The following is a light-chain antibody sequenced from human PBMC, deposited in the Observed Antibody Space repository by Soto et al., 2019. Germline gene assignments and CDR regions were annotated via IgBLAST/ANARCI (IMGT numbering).Light chain of an antibody. CDR1: QSINSW. CDR2: KAS. J-gene: IGKJ1*01. V-gene: IGKV1-5*03. CDR3: QQYYSYWT. Sequence: DIQMTQSPSTLSASVGDRVTITCRASQSINSWLAWHQQKPGKAPKLLIYKASSLESGVPSRFSGSGSGTEFTLTITSLQPDDFATYYCQQYYSYWTFGQGTKGEIK.